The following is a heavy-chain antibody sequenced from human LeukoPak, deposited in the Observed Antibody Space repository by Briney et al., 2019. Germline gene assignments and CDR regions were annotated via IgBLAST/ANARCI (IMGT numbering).Heavy chain of an antibody. J-gene: IGHJ6*02. D-gene: IGHD1-7*01. CDR3: ARHSKTGSTYYGMDV. V-gene: IGHV5-51*01. Sequence: GESLKISRKGSGYPFINYWIAWMRQMPGKGLEWVGIIYPGDSETAYSPSFQGQVTISADRSISTAYLQWSSLEASDTAVYYCARHSKTGSTYYGMDVWGQGTTVTVSS. CDR2: IYPGDSET. CDR1: GYPFINYW.